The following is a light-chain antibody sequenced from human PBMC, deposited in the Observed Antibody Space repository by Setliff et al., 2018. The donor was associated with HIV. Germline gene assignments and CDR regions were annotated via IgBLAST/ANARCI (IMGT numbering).Light chain of an antibody. CDR1: SSDVGGTNY. J-gene: IGLJ3*02. Sequence: QSALTQPASVSVSPGQSITISCTGTSSDVGGTNYVSWYQQHPGKAPKLMIFDVSNRPSGVSNRFSGPKSGNTSSLTISGLQAEDEADYYCCSYRSGNTLVFGGGTKGTVL. CDR3: CSYRSGNTLV. CDR2: DVS. V-gene: IGLV2-14*03.